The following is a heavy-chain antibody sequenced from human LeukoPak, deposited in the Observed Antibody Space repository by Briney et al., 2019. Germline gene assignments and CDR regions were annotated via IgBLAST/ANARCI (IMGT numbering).Heavy chain of an antibody. D-gene: IGHD3-9*01. Sequence: GGSLRLSCATSGFSFTDHPMNWVRQAPGKGLEWISNIRTTAEGANYAYYADSVKGRVTICRDDGKNTLYLHMNSLRDDDTAVYYCATDQRYAFDYWGQGILVTVSS. CDR1: GFSFTDHP. CDR2: IRTTAEGANYA. J-gene: IGHJ4*02. CDR3: ATDQRYAFDY. V-gene: IGHV3-48*02.